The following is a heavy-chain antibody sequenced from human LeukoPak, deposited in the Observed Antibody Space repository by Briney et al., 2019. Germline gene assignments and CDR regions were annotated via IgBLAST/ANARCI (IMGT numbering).Heavy chain of an antibody. CDR2: ISWNSGSI. Sequence: GGSLRLSCAASGFTFDDYAMHWVRQAPGKGLEWVSGISWNSGSIGYADSVKGRFTISRDNAKNSLYLQMNSLRAEDTALYYCAKDDYDSSGAIDYWGQGTLVTVSS. CDR1: GFTFDDYA. CDR3: AKDDYDSSGAIDY. J-gene: IGHJ4*02. V-gene: IGHV3-9*01. D-gene: IGHD3-22*01.